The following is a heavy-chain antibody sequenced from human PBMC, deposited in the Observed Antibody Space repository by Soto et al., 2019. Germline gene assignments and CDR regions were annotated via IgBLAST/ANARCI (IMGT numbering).Heavy chain of an antibody. J-gene: IGHJ4*02. CDR1: GGSMRSGDYY. D-gene: IGHD2-21*01. V-gene: IGHV4-30-4*01. Sequence: QVQLQESGPGLVKPSQTLSLTCSVSGGSMRSGDYYWSWVRQSPGKGLEWIGFIYYGGSTYYSPPRQGRADISSDTTKNQFSLNLTSVTAADTAVYYCATAVAEIYGDTRYYHIPYFDFWGQGSLVTVSS. CDR2: IYYGGST. CDR3: ATAVAEIYGDTRYYHIPYFDF.